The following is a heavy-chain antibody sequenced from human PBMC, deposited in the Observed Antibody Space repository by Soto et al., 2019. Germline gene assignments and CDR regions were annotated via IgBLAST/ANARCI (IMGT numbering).Heavy chain of an antibody. D-gene: IGHD3-22*01. CDR1: GGSISSYY. CDR2: IYTSGST. CDR3: ARGYYYDSSGYLGAFDY. Sequence: SETLSLTCTVSGGSISSYYWSWIRQPAGKGLGWIGRIYTSGSTNYNPSPKSRVTMSVDTSKNQFSLKLSSVTAADTAVYYCARGYYYDSSGYLGAFDYWGQGTLVTVSS. V-gene: IGHV4-4*07. J-gene: IGHJ4*02.